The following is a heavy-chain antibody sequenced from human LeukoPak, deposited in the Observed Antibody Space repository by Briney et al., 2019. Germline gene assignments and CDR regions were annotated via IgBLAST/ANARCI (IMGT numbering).Heavy chain of an antibody. CDR3: ARDSWYCSGGSCQNWFDP. Sequence: GGSLRLSCAASGFTFSSYSMNWVRQAPGKGLEWVSYISSSSSTIYYADSAKGRFTISRDNAKNSLYLQMNSLRAEDTAVYYCARDSWYCSGGSCQNWFDPWGQGTLVTVSS. J-gene: IGHJ5*02. CDR1: GFTFSSYS. V-gene: IGHV3-48*01. D-gene: IGHD2-15*01. CDR2: ISSSSSTI.